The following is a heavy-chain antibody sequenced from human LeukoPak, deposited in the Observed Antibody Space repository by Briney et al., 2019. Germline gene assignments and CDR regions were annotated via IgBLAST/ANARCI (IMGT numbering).Heavy chain of an antibody. V-gene: IGHV3-7*01. D-gene: IGHD3-10*01. CDR3: ARRLGLGFGEYSNNWFDP. Sequence: GGSLRLSCAASGFTFSSYWMSWVRQAPGKGPEWVANIKHDGSEKYYVDSVKGRFTISRDNAKNSLYLQMNSLRAEDTAVYYCARRLGLGFGEYSNNWFDPWGQGTLVTVSS. CDR1: GFTFSSYW. CDR2: IKHDGSEK. J-gene: IGHJ5*02.